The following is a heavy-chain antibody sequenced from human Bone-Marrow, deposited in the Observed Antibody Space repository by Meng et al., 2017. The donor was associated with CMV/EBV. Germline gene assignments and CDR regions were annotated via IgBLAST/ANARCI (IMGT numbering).Heavy chain of an antibody. CDR2: ITPSGSST. J-gene: IGHJ4*02. V-gene: IGHV1-46*01. Sequence: SVNVSCMTSRYMFTSYHMHWVRQAPGQGLEWMGIITPSGSSTHYAQKFQGRVTMTRDTTTSTVYMEMCSLRSEDTTGYFCAGALWSGYYIHRWGQGTLVTVSS. D-gene: IGHD3-3*01. CDR1: RYMFTSYH. CDR3: AGALWSGYYIHR.